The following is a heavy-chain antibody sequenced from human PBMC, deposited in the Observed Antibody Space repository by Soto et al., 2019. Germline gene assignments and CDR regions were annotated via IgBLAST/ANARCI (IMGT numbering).Heavy chain of an antibody. D-gene: IGHD1-7*01. Sequence: EVRLLESGGGLVKPGGSLRLSCATSGLTFSNYAMSWVRQAPGWGLEWVSSMSGSSSTTYYTDSVRGRITFSRDRYKNTLYLQMSSLRAEDTALYYRAKHQERELPRVIDFWGQGALVTVSS. CDR1: GLTFSNYA. V-gene: IGHV3-23*01. CDR2: MSGSSSTT. J-gene: IGHJ4*02. CDR3: AKHQERELPRVIDF.